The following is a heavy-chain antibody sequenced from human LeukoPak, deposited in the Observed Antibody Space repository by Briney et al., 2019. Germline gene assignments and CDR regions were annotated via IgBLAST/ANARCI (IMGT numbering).Heavy chain of an antibody. V-gene: IGHV4-59*08. D-gene: IGHD5-24*01. CDR1: GDSISSSY. Sequence: SETLSLTCSVSGDSISSSYWGWIRQSPGKGLEWLGYIYYTGTTIYNSSLKSRVTISLDTSKSQFSLKLTSVTAADTAVYFCATRDGYKFYFDSWGQGTLVTVSS. J-gene: IGHJ4*02. CDR3: ATRDGYKFYFDS. CDR2: IYYTGTT.